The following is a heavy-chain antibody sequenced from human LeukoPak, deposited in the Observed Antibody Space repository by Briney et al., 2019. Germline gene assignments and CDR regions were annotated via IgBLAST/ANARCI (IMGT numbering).Heavy chain of an antibody. CDR3: ARWGAGSRHFDL. CDR1: GGSISSYY. V-gene: IGHV4-59*01. D-gene: IGHD6-19*01. J-gene: IGHJ2*01. CDR2: ISYSGST. Sequence: PSETLSLTCTVSGGSISSYYWNWIRQPPEKGLEWIGYISYSGSTNYNPSLNSRITISVDTSKNQFSLNLNPVTAADTAVYYCARWGAGSRHFDLWGRGTLVTVSS.